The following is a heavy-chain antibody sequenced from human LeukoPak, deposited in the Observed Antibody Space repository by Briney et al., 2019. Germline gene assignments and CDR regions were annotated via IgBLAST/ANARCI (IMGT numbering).Heavy chain of an antibody. CDR2: IIGGAGST. CDR1: GFSFSSHG. Sequence: PGGSLRLSCAASGFSFSSHGMSWVRQAPGKGLEWVSGIIGGAGSTYYADSVKGRFTISGDNSKNTLFLQMNSLRAEDTAVYYCAKDRRAGSYDYWGQGTLVTVSS. CDR3: AKDRRAGSYDY. D-gene: IGHD3-10*01. V-gene: IGHV3-23*01. J-gene: IGHJ4*02.